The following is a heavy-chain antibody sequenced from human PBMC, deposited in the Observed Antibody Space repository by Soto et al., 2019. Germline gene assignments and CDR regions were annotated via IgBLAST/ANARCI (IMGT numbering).Heavy chain of an antibody. CDR3: ARGVIVVVPAAIGPNFDY. Sequence: SETMSLTCAVYGGSFSGYYWSWIRQPPGKGLEWIEEINHSGSTNYNPSLKSRVTISVDTSKNQFSLKLSSVTAADTAVYYCARGVIVVVPAAIGPNFDYWGQGTLVTVSS. CDR2: INHSGST. V-gene: IGHV4-34*01. CDR1: GGSFSGYY. D-gene: IGHD2-2*01. J-gene: IGHJ4*02.